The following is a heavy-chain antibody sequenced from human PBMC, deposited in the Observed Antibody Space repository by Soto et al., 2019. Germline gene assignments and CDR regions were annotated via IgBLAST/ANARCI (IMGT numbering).Heavy chain of an antibody. CDR2: INHSGST. CDR3: XGGXSRYRXXXYGPGFDY. Sequence: QVQLQQWGTGLLKPSETLSLTSAVYGRSFSGYYWSLIRQPPEKGPEWLGEINHSGSTNYNPSLKSRITISVDTSKNQFSLKLSSXAAXDTAVXYXXGGXSRYRXXXYGPGFDYWGQGTLVTVSS. J-gene: IGHJ4*02. V-gene: IGHV4-34*01. CDR1: GRSFSGYY. D-gene: IGHD6-13*01.